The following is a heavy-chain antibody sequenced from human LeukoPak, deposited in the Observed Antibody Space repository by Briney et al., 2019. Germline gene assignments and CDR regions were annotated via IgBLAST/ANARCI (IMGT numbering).Heavy chain of an antibody. V-gene: IGHV1-69*04. J-gene: IGHJ4*02. CDR1: GYTFTSYG. CDR3: ARDQGVIVVYLDY. CDR2: IIPILGIA. D-gene: IGHD2-21*01. Sequence: ASVKVSCKASGYTFTSYGISWVRQAPGQGLEWMGRIIPILGIANYAQKFQGRVTITADKSTSTAYMELSSLRSEDTAVYYCARDQGVIVVYLDYWGQGTLVTVSS.